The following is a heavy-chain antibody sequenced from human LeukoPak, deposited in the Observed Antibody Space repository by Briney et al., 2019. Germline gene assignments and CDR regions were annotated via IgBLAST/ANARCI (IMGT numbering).Heavy chain of an antibody. CDR3: AKVFRNYGDYFDY. Sequence: PGGSLRLSCAASGFTFSSYAMSWIRQAPGKGLEWVSAISGSGGSTYYADSVKGRFTISRDNSKNTLYLQMNSLRAEDTAVYYCAKVFRNYGDYFDYWGKGTLVTVSS. CDR1: GFTFSSYA. D-gene: IGHD4-17*01. J-gene: IGHJ4*02. CDR2: ISGSGGST. V-gene: IGHV3-23*01.